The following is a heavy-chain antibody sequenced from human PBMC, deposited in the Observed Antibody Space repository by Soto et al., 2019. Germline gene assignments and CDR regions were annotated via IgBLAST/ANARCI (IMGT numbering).Heavy chain of an antibody. CDR2: ISGSGGST. D-gene: IGHD3-10*01. V-gene: IGHV3-23*04. CDR3: ANLVTMVRGVGFDY. CDR1: GFTFSSYA. Sequence: EVQLVESGGGLVKPGGSLRLSCAASGFTFSSYAMSWVRQAPGKGLEWVSAISGSGGSTYYADSVKGRFTISRDNSKNTLYLQMNSLRAEDTAVDYCANLVTMVRGVGFDYWGQGTLVTVSS. J-gene: IGHJ4*02.